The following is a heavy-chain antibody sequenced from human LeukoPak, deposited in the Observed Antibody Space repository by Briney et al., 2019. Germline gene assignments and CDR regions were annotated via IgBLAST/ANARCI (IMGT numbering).Heavy chain of an antibody. V-gene: IGHV3-33*06. CDR2: IWYDGSKK. CDR3: AKDNYDFWSGFGYFDY. CDR1: GFTFSSYG. J-gene: IGHJ4*02. Sequence: GGSLRLSCAASGFTFSSYGMHWVRQAPGKGLEWVAVIWYDGSKKYYANSVKGRFTISRDNSKNTLYLQMNSLRAEDTAVYYCAKDNYDFWSGFGYFDYWGQGTLVTVSS. D-gene: IGHD3-3*01.